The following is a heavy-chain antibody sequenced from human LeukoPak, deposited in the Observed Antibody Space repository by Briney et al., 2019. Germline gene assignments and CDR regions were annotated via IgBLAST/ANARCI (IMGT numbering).Heavy chain of an antibody. V-gene: IGHV1-69-2*01. Sequence: ASVKVSCKVSGYTFTDYYMHWVQQAPGKGLEWMGLVDPEDGETIYAEKFQGRVTITADTSTDTAYMELSSLRSEDTAVYYCASPDILTGYNDAFDIWGQGTMVTVSS. D-gene: IGHD3-9*01. CDR2: VDPEDGET. CDR1: GYTFTDYY. CDR3: ASPDILTGYNDAFDI. J-gene: IGHJ3*02.